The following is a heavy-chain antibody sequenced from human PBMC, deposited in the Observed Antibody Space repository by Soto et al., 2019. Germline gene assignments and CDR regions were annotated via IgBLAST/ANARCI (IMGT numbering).Heavy chain of an antibody. V-gene: IGHV4-34*01. CDR2: IYHSGST. J-gene: IGHJ4*02. CDR3: ARDHSSVAGTSFDY. D-gene: IGHD6-19*01. Sequence: SETLSLTCAVYGGSFSGYYWSWIRQPPGKGLEWIGEIYHSGSTNYNPSLKSRVTISVDKSKNQFSLKLSSVTAADTAVYYCARDHSSVAGTSFDYWGQGTLVTVSS. CDR1: GGSFSGYY.